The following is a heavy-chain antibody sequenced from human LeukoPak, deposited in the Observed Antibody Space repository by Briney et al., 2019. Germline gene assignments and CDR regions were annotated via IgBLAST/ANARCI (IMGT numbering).Heavy chain of an antibody. V-gene: IGHV4-59*02. Sequence: SETLSLTCTVSGGSVSSYYWSWVRQPPGKGLEWIVYIYYSGSTNSSTSLKSRFTISVDTSKTHFSLKLTSSNAAAPARFYVARAYSSDGPFDPWGQGTLVTVSS. J-gene: IGHJ5*02. CDR3: ARAYSSDGPFDP. D-gene: IGHD6-19*01. CDR2: IYYSGST. CDR1: GGSVSSYY.